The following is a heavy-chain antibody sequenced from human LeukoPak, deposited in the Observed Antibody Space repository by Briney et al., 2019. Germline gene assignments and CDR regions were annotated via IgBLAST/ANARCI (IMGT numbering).Heavy chain of an antibody. V-gene: IGHV3-74*03. J-gene: IGHJ4*02. CDR2: IRPEGTTT. Sequence: GSLRLSCAASGFTFSTYWMHWVRQAPGKGLVWVARIRPEGTTTAYADSVKGRFTISRDNAKNTLFLQMNSLSAEDTAVYYCARDLDWILFDYWGQGTLVTVSS. CDR3: ARDLDWILFDY. CDR1: GFTFSTYW. D-gene: IGHD3-9*01.